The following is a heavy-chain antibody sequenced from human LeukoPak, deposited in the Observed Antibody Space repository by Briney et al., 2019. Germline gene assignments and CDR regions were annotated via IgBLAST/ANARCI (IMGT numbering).Heavy chain of an antibody. J-gene: IGHJ6*03. CDR1: GFTFDDYA. D-gene: IGHD3-22*01. CDR3: AKYYYDSSGPENYYYYYMDV. V-gene: IGHV3-23*01. Sequence: GGSLRLSCAASGFTFDDYAMSWVRQAPGKGLEWVSAISGSGGSTYYADSVKGRFTISRDNSKNTLYLQMNSLRAEDTAVYYCAKYYYDSSGPENYYYYYMDVWGKGTTVTVSS. CDR2: ISGSGGST.